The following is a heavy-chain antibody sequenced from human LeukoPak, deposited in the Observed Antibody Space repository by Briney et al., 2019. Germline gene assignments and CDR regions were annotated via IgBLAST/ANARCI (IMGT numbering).Heavy chain of an antibody. CDR3: ARVVYSLTGMDV. D-gene: IGHD6-13*01. Sequence: PSETLSLTCTVSGGSISSYYWSWIRQPPEKGLEWIGYIYYSGSTYYNPSLKSRVTISVDTSKHQFSLKLSSVTAADTAVYYCARVVYSLTGMDVWGQGTTVTVSS. V-gene: IGHV4-59*01. CDR2: IYYSGST. J-gene: IGHJ6*02. CDR1: GGSISSYY.